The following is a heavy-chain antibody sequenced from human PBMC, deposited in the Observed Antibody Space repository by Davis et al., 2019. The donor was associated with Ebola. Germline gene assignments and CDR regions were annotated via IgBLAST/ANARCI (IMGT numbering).Heavy chain of an antibody. V-gene: IGHV4-34*01. Sequence: MPSETLSLTCAVYGGSFSGYYWSWIRQPPGKGLEWNGEINHIGSTNYNPSLKSRVTISVDTSKNQFSLRVSSVTTADTAIYYCARDNIVATTNDAFDIWGQGTMVTVS. CDR1: GGSFSGYY. CDR3: ARDNIVATTNDAFDI. CDR2: INHIGST. D-gene: IGHD5-12*01. J-gene: IGHJ3*02.